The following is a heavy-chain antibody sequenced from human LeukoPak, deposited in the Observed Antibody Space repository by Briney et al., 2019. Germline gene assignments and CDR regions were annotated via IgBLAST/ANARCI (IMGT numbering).Heavy chain of an antibody. D-gene: IGHD3-3*01. V-gene: IGHV3-23*01. J-gene: IGHJ4*02. CDR1: GFTFSSYA. CDR3: ASTSTIFGVVIATKFDY. CDR2: ISGSGGST. Sequence: PGGSLRLSCAASGFTFSSYAMSWVRQAPGKGLEWVSAISGSGGSTYYADSVKGRFTISRDNSMNTLYLQMNSLRAEDTAVYYCASTSTIFGVVIATKFDYWGQGTLVTVSS.